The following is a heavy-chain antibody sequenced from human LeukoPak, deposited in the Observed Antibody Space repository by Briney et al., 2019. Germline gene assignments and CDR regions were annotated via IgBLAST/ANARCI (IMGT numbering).Heavy chain of an antibody. CDR1: GDSVSSNSGG. CDR3: ARGWLQSGFDY. CDR2: TYYNSKWYN. J-gene: IGHJ4*02. V-gene: IGHV6-1*01. Sequence: SQTLSLTCAISGDSVSSNSGGWNWIRQSPSRGLEWLGRTYYNSKWYNDYAVSVKSRMTINPDTSKNQSSLQLNSVTPEDTAVYYCARGWLQSGFDYWGQGTLVTVSS. D-gene: IGHD5-24*01.